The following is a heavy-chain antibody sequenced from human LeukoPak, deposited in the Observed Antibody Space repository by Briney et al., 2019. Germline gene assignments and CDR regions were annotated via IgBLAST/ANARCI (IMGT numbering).Heavy chain of an antibody. CDR2: ISSSSSTI. Sequence: GGSLRLSCAASGFTFNSYSMNWVRQAPGKGLEWVSYISSSSSTIYCADSVKGRFTISRDNAKNSLYLQMNSLRAGDTAVYYCARDRRPSSWLGVGPWGQGTLVTVSS. V-gene: IGHV3-48*01. CDR1: GFTFNSYS. J-gene: IGHJ5*02. D-gene: IGHD6-13*01. CDR3: ARDRRPSSWLGVGP.